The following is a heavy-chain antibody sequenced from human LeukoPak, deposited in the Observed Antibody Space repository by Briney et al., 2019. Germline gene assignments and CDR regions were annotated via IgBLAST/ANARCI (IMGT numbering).Heavy chain of an antibody. J-gene: IGHJ4*02. Sequence: GGSLRLSCAASGFTFSSYSMNWARQAPGKGLEWVSSISSSSSYIYYADSVKGRFTISRDNAKNSLYLQMNSLRAEDTAVYYCARAHGDYVGPSSYWGQGTLVTVSS. D-gene: IGHD4-17*01. V-gene: IGHV3-21*01. CDR2: ISSSSSYI. CDR3: ARAHGDYVGPSSY. CDR1: GFTFSSYS.